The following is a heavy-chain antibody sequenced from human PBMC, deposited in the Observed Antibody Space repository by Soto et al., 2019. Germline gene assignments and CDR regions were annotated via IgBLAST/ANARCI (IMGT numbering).Heavy chain of an antibody. V-gene: IGHV4-59*08. D-gene: IGHD6-6*01. J-gene: IGHJ4*02. Sequence: SETLSLTCTVSGGSISSYYWSWIRQPPGKGLEWIGYIYYSGSTNYNPSLKSRVTISVDTSKNQFSLKLSSVTAADTAVYYCATTRLDSSSSRSFDYWGQGTLVTVSS. CDR2: IYYSGST. CDR1: GGSISSYY. CDR3: ATTRLDSSSSRSFDY.